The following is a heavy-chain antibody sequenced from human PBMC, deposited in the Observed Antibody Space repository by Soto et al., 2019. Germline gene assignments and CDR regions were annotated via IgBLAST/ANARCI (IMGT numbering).Heavy chain of an antibody. CDR1: GYTFTNYP. CDR2: IDAGNGNP. CDR3: ARYYYLDY. V-gene: IGHV1-3*01. J-gene: IGHJ4*02. Sequence: QVQLMQSGAEVKRPGASMKISCKTSGYTFTNYPIHWVRQAPGQTLEWMGWIDAGNGNPKYSQSSQDRVTFTTDTSANTAYMELSSLRSEDTAVYYYARYYYLDYWGQGTLVTVSS. D-gene: IGHD2-8*01.